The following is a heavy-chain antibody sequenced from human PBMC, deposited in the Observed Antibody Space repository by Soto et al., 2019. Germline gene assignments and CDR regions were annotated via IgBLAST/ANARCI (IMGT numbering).Heavy chain of an antibody. Sequence: GGSLRLSCAASGFDFSLFAMSWVRQAPGKGLEWVSAISGGSRSTFYADSVKGRFTISRDNSNNMVYLQMDNLRVEDTAVYFCAKYFPGVAIPTSYCFDSWGQGRLVTVSS. CDR2: ISGGSRST. J-gene: IGHJ4*02. CDR1: GFDFSLFA. CDR3: AKYFPGVAIPTSYCFDS. D-gene: IGHD2-15*01. V-gene: IGHV3-23*01.